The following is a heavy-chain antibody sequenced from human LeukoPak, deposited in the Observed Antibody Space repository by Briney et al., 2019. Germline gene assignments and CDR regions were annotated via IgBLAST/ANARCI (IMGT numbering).Heavy chain of an antibody. CDR1: GLTFSSYG. V-gene: IGHV3-23*01. CDR2: ISGSGGST. Sequence: GGSLRLSCAASGLTFSSYGMSWVRQAPGKGLEWVSAISGSGGSTYYADSVKGRFTISRDNSKNTLYLQMNSLRAEDTAVYYCARDSTGYSSGWHTKQLYYYYRDVWGKGTTVTVSS. CDR3: ARDSTGYSSGWHTKQLYYYYRDV. J-gene: IGHJ6*03. D-gene: IGHD6-19*01.